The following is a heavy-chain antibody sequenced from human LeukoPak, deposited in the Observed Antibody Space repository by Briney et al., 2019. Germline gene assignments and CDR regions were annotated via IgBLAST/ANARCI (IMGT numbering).Heavy chain of an antibody. Sequence: PGGSLRLSCIASGFTFSNYAMSWLRQAPGKGLEWVSAISGSGGSTYYADSVKGRFTISRDNSKNTLYLQMNSLRAEDTAVYYCAKEDIVVVPAATDYWGQGTLVTVSS. CDR2: ISGSGGST. CDR3: AKEDIVVVPAATDY. CDR1: GFTFSNYA. V-gene: IGHV3-23*01. J-gene: IGHJ4*02. D-gene: IGHD2-2*01.